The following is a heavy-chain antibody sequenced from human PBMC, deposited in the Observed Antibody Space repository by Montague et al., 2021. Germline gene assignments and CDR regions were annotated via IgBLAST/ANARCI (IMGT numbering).Heavy chain of an antibody. Sequence: SLRLSLSASGFTFSNYWMSWVRQAPGKGLEWVANIKQDGSEKHYVDSVKGRFTISRDNAKNSLYLQMNSLRAEDTAVYFCARDQGQGYCGGDCYVGLDYWGQGTLVTVSS. V-gene: IGHV3-7*01. CDR1: GFTFSNYW. CDR2: IKQDGSEK. J-gene: IGHJ4*02. CDR3: ARDQGQGYCGGDCYVGLDY. D-gene: IGHD2-21*01.